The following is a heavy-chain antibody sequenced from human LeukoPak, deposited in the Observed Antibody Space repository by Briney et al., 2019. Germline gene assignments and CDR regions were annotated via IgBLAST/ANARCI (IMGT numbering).Heavy chain of an antibody. Sequence: GGSLRLSCAASGFTFSSYAMSWVRQAPGKGLEWVSAISGSGGSTYYADSVKGRFTISRDNSKNTLYLQMNSLRAEDTAVYYCAKSLAAAGTRPWFDYWGQGTLVTVSS. CDR3: AKSLAAAGTRPWFDY. J-gene: IGHJ4*02. CDR1: GFTFSSYA. D-gene: IGHD6-13*01. CDR2: ISGSGGST. V-gene: IGHV3-23*01.